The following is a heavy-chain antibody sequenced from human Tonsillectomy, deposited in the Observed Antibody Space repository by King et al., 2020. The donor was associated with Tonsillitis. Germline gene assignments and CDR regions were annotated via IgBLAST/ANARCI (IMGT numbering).Heavy chain of an antibody. CDR3: ARRDGALDYYYYGLDV. CDR1: GFTFSSYG. Sequence: VQLVESGGGVVQPGRSLRLSCAASGFTFSSYGFDWGRQAPGGGLGWGADMSFDGSNNYYADSGKGRFTISRDNSKNTLYLQMNSLRAEDTAVYYCARRDGALDYYYYGLDVWGQGTTVTVSS. V-gene: IGHV3-30-3*01. CDR2: MSFDGSNN. J-gene: IGHJ6*02. D-gene: IGHD4-17*01.